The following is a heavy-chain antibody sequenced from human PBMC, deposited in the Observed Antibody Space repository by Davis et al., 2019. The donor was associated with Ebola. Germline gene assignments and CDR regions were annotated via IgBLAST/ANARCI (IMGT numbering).Heavy chain of an antibody. J-gene: IGHJ4*02. Sequence: GESLKIPCAASGFTCSSFSMNWVRQAPGKGLEWVSSISISSTYKDYVDSVKGRFTISRDNAKNSVYLQMNSLRAEDTAVYYCVPTPGLVPFVDYWGQGTLVTVSS. CDR2: ISISSTYK. D-gene: IGHD3/OR15-3a*01. V-gene: IGHV3-21*01. CDR3: VPTPGLVPFVDY. CDR1: GFTCSSFS.